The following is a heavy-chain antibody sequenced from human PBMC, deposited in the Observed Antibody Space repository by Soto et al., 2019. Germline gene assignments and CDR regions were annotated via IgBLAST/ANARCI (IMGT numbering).Heavy chain of an antibody. CDR1: GFSFSADGVG. CDR3: AHAFGGTSWPNDAFDV. D-gene: IGHD3-16*01. J-gene: IGHJ3*01. V-gene: IGHV2-5*02. CDR2: IYWDDDP. Sequence: QITLKESGPTLVKPTQTLTLTCIFSGFSFSADGVGVGWIRQPPGKALEWLALIYWDDDPRYRPSLKSRLTITKASSKNQVVLTMTNMDPLDTATYYCAHAFGGTSWPNDAFDVWGQGTVVTVSS.